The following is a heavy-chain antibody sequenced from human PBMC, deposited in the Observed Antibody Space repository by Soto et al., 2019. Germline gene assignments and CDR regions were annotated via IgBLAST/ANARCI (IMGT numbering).Heavy chain of an antibody. CDR3: IEGQPAPIHGH. V-gene: IGHV2-5*02. CDR2: IYWDDAT. CDR1: GFSFSTSVVC. Sequence: QITLRESGPTLVKPTQTLTLTCTFSGFSFSTSVVCVGWNRQPPGKALEWLGLIYWDDATGYTPSLKSRLTITEVSSKNPVVLTMTKMDPVDTAMYYCIEGQPAPIHGHWGQSTLVTISS. J-gene: IGHJ1*01. D-gene: IGHD2-2*01.